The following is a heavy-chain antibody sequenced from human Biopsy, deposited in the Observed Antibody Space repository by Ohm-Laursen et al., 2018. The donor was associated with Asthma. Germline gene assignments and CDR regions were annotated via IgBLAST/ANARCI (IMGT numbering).Heavy chain of an antibody. CDR2: ISASGNST. J-gene: IGHJ3*02. CDR1: GFRFNSYA. CDR3: AKGMDTFDI. Sequence: SLRLSCAAPGFRFNSYAVSWVRQAPGKGPERVPTISASGNSTYCGDSVKGRFTISRDNSKNTLFLHMNSLRADDTAVYYCAKGMDTFDIWGQGTLVTVSS. V-gene: IGHV3-23*01. D-gene: IGHD5-18*01.